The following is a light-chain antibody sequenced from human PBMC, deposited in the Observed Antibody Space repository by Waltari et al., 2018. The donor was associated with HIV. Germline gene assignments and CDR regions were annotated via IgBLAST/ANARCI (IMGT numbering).Light chain of an antibody. J-gene: IGLJ2*01. CDR2: DVS. CDR1: NSDVGAYNS. CDR3: TSYINNGAFV. Sequence: QSALTQPASVSGSPGESITISCTGTNSDVGAYNSVSWYQHHPGKAPKLVIFDVSERPTGISNRFCGTKSGNTAALTISGLQADDEADFYCTSYINNGAFVFGRGTKVTVL. V-gene: IGLV2-14*03.